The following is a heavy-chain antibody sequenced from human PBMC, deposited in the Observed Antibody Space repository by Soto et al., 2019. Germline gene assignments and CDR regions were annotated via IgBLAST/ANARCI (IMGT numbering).Heavy chain of an antibody. V-gene: IGHV3-23*01. CDR3: AKDLTGYSSSWVFDY. Sequence: GGSLSLSCAASGFTFSSYAMSWVRQAPGKGLEWVSAISGSGGSTYYADSVKGRFTISRDNSKNTLYLQMNSLRAEDTAVYYCAKDLTGYSSSWVFDYWGQGTLVTVSS. CDR2: ISGSGGST. D-gene: IGHD6-13*01. J-gene: IGHJ4*02. CDR1: GFTFSSYA.